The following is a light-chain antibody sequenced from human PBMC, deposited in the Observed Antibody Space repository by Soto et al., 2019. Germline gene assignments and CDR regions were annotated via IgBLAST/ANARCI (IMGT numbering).Light chain of an antibody. CDR2: EDT. V-gene: IGLV2-23*01. J-gene: IGLJ1*01. CDR1: SSDVGNYNL. CDR3: CSYAGIRTYV. Sequence: QSVLTQPASVSGSPGQSITISCTGTSSDVGNYNLVSWYQFQPGKTPKLMISEDTKRPSGVSHRFSGSKSGNTASLTISGLQPEDEADYFCCSYAGIRTYVFGTGTKFTVL.